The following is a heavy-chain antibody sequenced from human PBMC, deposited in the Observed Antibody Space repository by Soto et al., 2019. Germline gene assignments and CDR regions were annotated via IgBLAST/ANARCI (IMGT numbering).Heavy chain of an antibody. J-gene: IGHJ6*02. Sequence: QVQLVESGGGVVQPGRSLRLSCAASGFTFSSYGMHWVRQAPGKGLEWVAVIWYDGSNKYYADSVKGRFTISRDNSKNTLYLEMNSLRAEDTAVYYCARDYGYSYGSAGEGYYYYCGMDVWGQGTTVTVSS. D-gene: IGHD5-18*01. V-gene: IGHV3-33*01. CDR1: GFTFSSYG. CDR3: ARDYGYSYGSAGEGYYYYCGMDV. CDR2: IWYDGSNK.